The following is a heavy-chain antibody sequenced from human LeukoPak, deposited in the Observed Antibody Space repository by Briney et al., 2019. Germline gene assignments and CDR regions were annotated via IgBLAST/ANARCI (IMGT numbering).Heavy chain of an antibody. CDR3: ARRNILTEGEAFDI. V-gene: IGHV4-59*08. J-gene: IGHJ3*02. CDR2: IYNSGST. CDR1: GGSISSYY. D-gene: IGHD3-9*01. Sequence: PSETLSPTCAVSGGSISSYYWTWIRQPPGKGLEWIGYIYNSGSTNYNPSLRSRVTISVDASKNQFSLKLNSVTAADTAVYYCARRNILTEGEAFDIWGQGTLVTVSS.